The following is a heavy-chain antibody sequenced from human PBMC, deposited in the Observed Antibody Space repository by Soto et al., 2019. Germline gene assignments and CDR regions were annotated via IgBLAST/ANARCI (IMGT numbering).Heavy chain of an antibody. CDR1: GYTFTGYY. V-gene: IGHV1-2*02. CDR3: AREKGEYSSSSGPYYYYGMDV. J-gene: IGHJ6*02. Sequence: ASVKVSCKASGYTFTGYYMHWVRQAPGQGLEWMGWINPNSGGTNYAQKFQGRVTMTRDTSTSTVYMELSSLRSEDTAVYYCAREKGEYSSSSGPYYYYGMDVWGQGTTVTVSS. CDR2: INPNSGGT. D-gene: IGHD6-6*01.